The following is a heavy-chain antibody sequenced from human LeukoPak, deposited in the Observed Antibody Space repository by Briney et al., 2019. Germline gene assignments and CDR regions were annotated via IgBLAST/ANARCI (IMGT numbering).Heavy chain of an antibody. CDR3: ARLPGCSGGSCSGYDAFDI. Sequence: PGRSLRLSCAASGFTFSSYAMHWVRQAPGKGLEWVAVISYDGSNKYYADSVKGRFTISGDNSKNTLYLQMNSLRAEDTAVYYCARLPGCSGGSCSGYDAFDIWGQGTMVTVSS. D-gene: IGHD2-15*01. V-gene: IGHV3-30*04. CDR1: GFTFSSYA. J-gene: IGHJ3*02. CDR2: ISYDGSNK.